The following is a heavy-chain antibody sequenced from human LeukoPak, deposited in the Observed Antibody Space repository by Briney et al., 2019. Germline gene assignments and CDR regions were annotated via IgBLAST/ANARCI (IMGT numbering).Heavy chain of an antibody. CDR2: IKEDGSEK. Sequence: GGSLRLSCAASGFTFSSYWMSWVCQAPGKGLEWVANIKEDGSEKYYVDSVKGRFTISRDNAKNSLYLQFNSLRAEDTAVYKCARLRPFHGMDVWGQGTTVTVSS. J-gene: IGHJ6*02. CDR1: GFTFSSYW. CDR3: ARLRPFHGMDV. V-gene: IGHV3-7*01. D-gene: IGHD2/OR15-2a*01.